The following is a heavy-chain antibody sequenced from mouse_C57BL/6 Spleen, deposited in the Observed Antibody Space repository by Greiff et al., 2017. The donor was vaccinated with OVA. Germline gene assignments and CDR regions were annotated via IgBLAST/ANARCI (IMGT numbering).Heavy chain of an antibody. Sequence: EVQLQQSGPELVKPGASVKISCKASGYTFTDYYMNWVKQSHGKSLEWIGDINPNNGGTSYNQKFKGKATLTVDKSSSTAYMELRSLTSEDSAVYYCARSGGNYGYFDVWGTGTTVTVSS. V-gene: IGHV1-26*01. CDR1: GYTFTDYY. CDR2: INPNNGGT. CDR3: ARSGGNYGYFDV. D-gene: IGHD1-1*02. J-gene: IGHJ1*03.